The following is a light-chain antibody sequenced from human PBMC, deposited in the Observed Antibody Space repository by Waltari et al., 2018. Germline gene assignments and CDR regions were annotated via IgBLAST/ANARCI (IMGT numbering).Light chain of an antibody. V-gene: IGLV1-47*01. CDR3: ATWDDRLSDYV. Sequence: QSVLTQPPSASGTPGQRVIISCSGSSSNLGSNSVSWYQQLPGTAPKLLIYRNNPRPSGVPDRFSGSKSGTSSSLAISGLRSEDEADYYCATWDDRLSDYVFGTGTKVTAL. CDR1: SSNLGSNS. CDR2: RNN. J-gene: IGLJ1*01.